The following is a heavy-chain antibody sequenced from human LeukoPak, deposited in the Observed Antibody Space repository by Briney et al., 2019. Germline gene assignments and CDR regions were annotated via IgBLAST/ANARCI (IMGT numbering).Heavy chain of an antibody. CDR3: ARVLSGYYYYGMDV. D-gene: IGHD3-10*01. J-gene: IGHJ6*02. CDR2: IYYSGST. V-gene: IGHV4-59*01. Sequence: KAPETLSLTCTVSGGSISSYYWSWIRQPPGKGLEWIGYIYYSGSTNYNPSLKSRVTISVDTSKNQFSLKLSSVTAADTAVYYCARVLSGYYYYGMDVWGQGTTVTVSS. CDR1: GGSISSYY.